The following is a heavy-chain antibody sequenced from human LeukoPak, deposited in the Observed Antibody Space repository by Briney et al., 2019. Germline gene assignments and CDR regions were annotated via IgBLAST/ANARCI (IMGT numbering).Heavy chain of an antibody. Sequence: SVKVSCKASGGTFXXYXXSWVRQAPGQGLEWXXXXXXXXXXANXAXXXXXXXTXXAXXSTSTAYMEXSSLRSEDTAVYYRARDFXXGSWTLYYYYYGMDVWGQGTTVTVSS. CDR1: GGTFXXYX. CDR2: XXXXXXXA. V-gene: IGHV1-69*01. CDR3: ARDFXXGSWTLYYYYYGMDV. D-gene: IGHD6-13*01. J-gene: IGHJ6*02.